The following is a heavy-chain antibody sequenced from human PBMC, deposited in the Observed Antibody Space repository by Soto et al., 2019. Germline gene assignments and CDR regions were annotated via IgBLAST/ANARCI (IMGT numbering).Heavy chain of an antibody. CDR2: ISGSGGST. CDR1: GFTFSSYA. D-gene: IGHD2-2*01. Sequence: EVQLLESGGGLVQPGGSLRLSCAASGFTFSSYAMSWVRQAPGKGLEWVSAISGSGGSTYYADSVKGRFTISSNNSKNALDLQMNSLRAEDTAVYYCAKGPYQLPSSYFDYWGQGTLVTVSS. V-gene: IGHV3-23*01. CDR3: AKGPYQLPSSYFDY. J-gene: IGHJ4*02.